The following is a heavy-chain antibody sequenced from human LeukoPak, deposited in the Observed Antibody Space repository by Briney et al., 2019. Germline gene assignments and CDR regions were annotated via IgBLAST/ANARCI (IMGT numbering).Heavy chain of an antibody. D-gene: IGHD2-2*01. CDR3: AVEGDTCCSTSCYGNWFDP. CDR1: GFTFSSYA. J-gene: IGHJ5*02. V-gene: IGHV4-30-4*08. Sequence: LRLSCAASGFTFSSYAMSWVRQPPGKGLEWIGYIYYSGSTYYNPSLKSRVTISVDTSKNQFSLKLSSVTAADTAVYYCAVEGDTCCSTSCYGNWFDPWGQGTLVTVSS. CDR2: IYYSGST.